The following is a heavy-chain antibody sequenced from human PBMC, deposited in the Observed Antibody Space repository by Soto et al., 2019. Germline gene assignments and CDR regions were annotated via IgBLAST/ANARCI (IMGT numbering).Heavy chain of an antibody. CDR1: GFTFSNAW. CDR3: TTVGDTYYYGSGSYYYYYYGMDV. V-gene: IGHV3-15*07. J-gene: IGHJ6*02. Sequence: GGSLRLSCAASGFTFSNAWMNWVRQAPGKGLEWVGRIKSKTDGGTTDYAAPVKGRFTISRDDSKNTLYLQMNSLKTEDTAVYYCTTVGDTYYYGSGSYYYYYYGMDVWGQGTTVTVSS. D-gene: IGHD3-10*01. CDR2: IKSKTDGGTT.